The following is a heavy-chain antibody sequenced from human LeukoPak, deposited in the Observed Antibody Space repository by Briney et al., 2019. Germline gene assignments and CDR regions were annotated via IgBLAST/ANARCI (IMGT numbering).Heavy chain of an antibody. Sequence: GGSLRLSCAVSGFTVRSNHMSWVRQAPGKGLEWVSVIYSGGSTYYADSVKGRFTISRDNSKNTLYLQMNSLRAEDTAVYYCASGGLSSGYYYGFDYWGQGTLVTVSS. V-gene: IGHV3-53*01. D-gene: IGHD3-22*01. CDR3: ASGGLSSGYYYGFDY. J-gene: IGHJ4*02. CDR2: IYSGGST. CDR1: GFTVRSNH.